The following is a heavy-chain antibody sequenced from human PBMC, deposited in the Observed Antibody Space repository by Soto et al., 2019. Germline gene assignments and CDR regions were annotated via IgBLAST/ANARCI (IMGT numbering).Heavy chain of an antibody. Sequence: ASVKVSCKASGYSFTDYHIHWVRQAPGQGLEWLGRINPKSGGTSTAQKFQGWVTMTRDRSISTVYMELTRLRSDDTAVYFCARGHSTDCSNGVCSFFYHHEMDVWCQGPTVTVSS. CDR2: INPKSGGT. J-gene: IGHJ6*02. D-gene: IGHD2-8*01. CDR1: GYSFTDYH. CDR3: ARGHSTDCSNGVCSFFYHHEMDV. V-gene: IGHV1-2*04.